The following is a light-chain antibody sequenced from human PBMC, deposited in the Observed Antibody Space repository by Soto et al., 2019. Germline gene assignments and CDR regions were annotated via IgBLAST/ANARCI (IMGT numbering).Light chain of an antibody. CDR3: QQYNSYSGT. Sequence: DIQMTQSPSTLSSSVGDRVTISCRASQSISSWLAWYQQKPGQAPKLLIYDASSLEIGVPFRFSGSGSETEFTLTIIGLQPDDFATYHCQQYNSYSGTFGQGTKVEIK. V-gene: IGKV1-5*01. CDR1: QSISSW. CDR2: DAS. J-gene: IGKJ1*01.